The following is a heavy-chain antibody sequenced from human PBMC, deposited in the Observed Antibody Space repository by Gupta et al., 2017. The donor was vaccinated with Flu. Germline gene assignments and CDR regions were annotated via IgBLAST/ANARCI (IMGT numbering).Heavy chain of an antibody. CDR2: ISSSGSTI. J-gene: IGHJ6*02. V-gene: IGHV3-48*03. CDR1: GFTFSSYE. CDR3: ARFPEDYYYGMDV. Sequence: EVQLVESGGGLVQPGGSLRLSCAASGFTFSSYEMNWVRQAPGKGLEWVSYISSSGSTIYYADSVKGRFTISRDNAKNSLYLQMNSLRAEDTAVYYCARFPEDYYYGMDVWGQGTTVTVSS.